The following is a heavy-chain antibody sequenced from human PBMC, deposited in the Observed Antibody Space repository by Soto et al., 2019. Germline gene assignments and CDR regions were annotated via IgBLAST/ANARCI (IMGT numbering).Heavy chain of an antibody. CDR2: IYQSGVT. D-gene: IGHD6-19*01. Sequence: SETLSLTCAVSGDSYSISTYSWSWIRQPPGKALEWVGFIYQSGVTSYNPSLKSRVTISLDRSNNQYSLKLSSVTAAGTAVYYCAGMPYTSGLRFDPWGPGTLVTVSS. CDR1: GDSYSISTYS. J-gene: IGHJ5*02. CDR3: AGMPYTSGLRFDP. V-gene: IGHV4-30-2*01.